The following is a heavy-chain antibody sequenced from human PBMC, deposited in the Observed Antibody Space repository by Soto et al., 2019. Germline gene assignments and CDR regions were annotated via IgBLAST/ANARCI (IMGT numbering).Heavy chain of an antibody. CDR2: ISSSGDIT. CDR3: ARDLGYYASSGYFDY. J-gene: IGHJ4*02. Sequence: GGSLRLSCAASGFTFSDYQMSWIRQAPGKGLEWVSYISSSGDITYYADSVKGRFTISRDNAKNSLYLQMNSLRAEDTAVYYCARDLGYYASSGYFDYWGQGTLVTVCS. D-gene: IGHD3-22*01. CDR1: GFTFSDYQ. V-gene: IGHV3-11*01.